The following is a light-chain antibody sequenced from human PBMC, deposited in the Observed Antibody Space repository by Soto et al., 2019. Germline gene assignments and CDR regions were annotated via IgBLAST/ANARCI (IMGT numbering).Light chain of an antibody. CDR1: QSVDSN. CDR2: GAS. CDR3: QQYNNWWT. Sequence: RLVTQSPSTLSLSPWERSTLSFRASQSVDSNLAWYQQKPGQAPRLLIYGASTRATGISARFSGSGSGTEFTLTISSLQSEDFGVYYCQQYNNWWTFGQGTKVDIK. J-gene: IGKJ1*01. V-gene: IGKV3-15*01.